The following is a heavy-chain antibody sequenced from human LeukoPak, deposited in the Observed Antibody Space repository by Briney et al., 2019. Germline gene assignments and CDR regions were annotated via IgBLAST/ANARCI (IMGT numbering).Heavy chain of an antibody. Sequence: GGSLRLSCAASGFSLSNYVMTWVRQAPGKGLDWVSAIRTNDETHYADSVKGRFTVSRDSAKSTLYLHMDSLRADDTAVYYCVKLRPYGTTWYGAAVNWGQGALVTVSS. V-gene: IGHV3-23*01. CDR1: GFSLSNYV. CDR3: VKLRPYGTTWYGAAVN. J-gene: IGHJ4*02. CDR2: IRTNDET. D-gene: IGHD6-13*01.